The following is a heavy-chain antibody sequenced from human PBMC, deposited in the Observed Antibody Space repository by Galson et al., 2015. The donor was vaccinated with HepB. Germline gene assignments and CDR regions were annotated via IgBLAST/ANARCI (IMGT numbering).Heavy chain of an antibody. CDR3: AKDDTGYASGWYTDSSGLYYYSGMDV. J-gene: IGHJ6*02. Sequence: SLRLSCAASGFTFSSYGMHWVRQAPGKGLEWVAVISFDGSNKYYADSVKGRFTISRDNSKNTLYLQMNSLRAEDTAVYYCAKDDTGYASGWYTDSSGLYYYSGMDVWGQGTTVTVSS. D-gene: IGHD6-19*01. V-gene: IGHV3-30*18. CDR2: ISFDGSNK. CDR1: GFTFSSYG.